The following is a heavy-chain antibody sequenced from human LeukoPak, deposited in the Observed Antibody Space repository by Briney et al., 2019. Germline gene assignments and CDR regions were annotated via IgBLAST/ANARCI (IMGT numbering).Heavy chain of an antibody. CDR2: ISGSGSST. V-gene: IGHV3-11*04. CDR3: ARAVPLDCGGDCYSFYGMDV. Sequence: PGGSLRLSCAASGFTVSSNYMSWVRQAPGKGLEWVSVISGSGSSTYNADSVKGRFTISRDNAKNSLYLQMNSLRAEDTAVYYCARAVPLDCGGDCYSFYGMDVWGQGTTVTVSS. CDR1: GFTVSSNY. J-gene: IGHJ6*02. D-gene: IGHD2-21*02.